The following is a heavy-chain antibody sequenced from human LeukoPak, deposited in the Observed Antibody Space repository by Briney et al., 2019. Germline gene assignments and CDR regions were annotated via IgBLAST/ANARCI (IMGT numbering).Heavy chain of an antibody. Sequence: GGSLRLSCAASGFTFDAFGMTWVRQASGKGLEWVSATRGDAGSTGYADSVKGRFTISRDNAKNSLYLQMNSLRVEDTALYYCARVWAWGSGNYFDNWGQGTLVTVSS. J-gene: IGHJ4*02. CDR1: GFTFDAFG. CDR2: TRGDAGST. V-gene: IGHV3-20*04. D-gene: IGHD7-27*01. CDR3: ARVWAWGSGNYFDN.